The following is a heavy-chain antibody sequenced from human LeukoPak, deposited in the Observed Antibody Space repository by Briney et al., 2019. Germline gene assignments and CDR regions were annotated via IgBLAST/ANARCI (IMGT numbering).Heavy chain of an antibody. J-gene: IGHJ5*02. V-gene: IGHV1-2*02. CDR2: VNPNSGGT. D-gene: IGHD3-9*01. Sequence: ASVKVSCKASGYTFTGYYMHWVRQAPGQGLEWMGWVNPNSGGTNYAQKFQGRVTMTRDTSISTAYMELSRLRSDDTAVYYCAREPMLRHFDWFSHAPFDPWGQGTLVTVSS. CDR3: AREPMLRHFDWFSHAPFDP. CDR1: GYTFTGYY.